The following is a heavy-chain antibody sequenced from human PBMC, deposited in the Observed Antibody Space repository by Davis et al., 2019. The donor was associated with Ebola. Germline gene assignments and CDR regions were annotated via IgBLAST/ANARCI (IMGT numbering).Heavy chain of an antibody. V-gene: IGHV4-59*01. CDR2: IYYSWST. Sequence: GSLRLSCTVSGGSISSYYWSWIRQPPGKGLEWNWYIYYSWSTNYNPSLKSRVTISVDTSKNQFSLKLSSVTAADTAVYYCARVLSLRRVVILHGKDVWGQGTTVTVSS. CDR1: GGSISSYY. CDR3: ARVLSLRRVVILHGKDV. D-gene: IGHD3-3*01. J-gene: IGHJ6*02.